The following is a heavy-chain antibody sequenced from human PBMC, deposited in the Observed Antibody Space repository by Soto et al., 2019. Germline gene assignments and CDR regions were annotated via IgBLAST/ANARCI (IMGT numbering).Heavy chain of an antibody. CDR2: IYYSGST. Sequence: PSETLSLTCTVSGGSTSGHYWSWIRQPPGKGLEWIGYIYYSGSTNYNPSLKSRVTISVDTSKNQFSLKLSSVTAADTAVYYCARSHPYSSSATFFYWGQGTLVTVSS. CDR1: GGSTSGHY. V-gene: IGHV4-59*11. CDR3: ARSHPYSSSATFFY. J-gene: IGHJ4*02. D-gene: IGHD6-6*01.